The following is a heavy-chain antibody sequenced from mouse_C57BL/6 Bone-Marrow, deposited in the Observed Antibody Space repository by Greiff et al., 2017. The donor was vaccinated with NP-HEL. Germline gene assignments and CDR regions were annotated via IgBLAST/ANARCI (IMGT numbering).Heavy chain of an antibody. CDR2: IHPNSGST. CDR3: AREGRGEIYYAPWFAY. J-gene: IGHJ3*01. CDR1: GYTFTSYW. D-gene: IGHD2-1*01. Sequence: QVQLQQPGAELVKPGASVKLSCKASGYTFTSYWMHWVKQRPGQGLEWIGMIHPNSGSTNYNEKFKSKATLTVDKSSSTAYMQLSSLTSEDSAVYYCAREGRGEIYYAPWFAYWGQGTLVTVSA. V-gene: IGHV1-64*01.